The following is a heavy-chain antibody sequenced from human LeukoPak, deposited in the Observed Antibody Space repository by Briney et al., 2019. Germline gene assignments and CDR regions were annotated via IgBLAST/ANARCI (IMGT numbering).Heavy chain of an antibody. CDR2: LYYNGST. D-gene: IGHD1-1*01. V-gene: IGHV4-39*01. CDR1: GGSITTGAYP. Sequence: PSETLSLTCTLSGGSITTGAYPWSWIRQPPGKGLEWIARLYYNGSTYYNPSLKSRVTVSVDTSKNQFSLKLSSVTAADTAVYYCARHFLQLERQGERPNAFDIWGQGTMVTVSS. CDR3: ARHFLQLERQGERPNAFDI. J-gene: IGHJ3*02.